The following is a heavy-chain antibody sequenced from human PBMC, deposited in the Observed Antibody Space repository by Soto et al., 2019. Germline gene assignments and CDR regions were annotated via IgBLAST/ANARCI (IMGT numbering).Heavy chain of an antibody. V-gene: IGHV6-1*01. CDR3: ARGGCSSTSCLYYYYYMDV. J-gene: IGHJ6*03. CDR1: GDSVSSNSAA. Sequence: PSQTLSLTCAICGDSVSSNSAAWNWIRQSPSRGLEWLGRTYYRSKWYNDYAVSVKSRITINPDTSKNQFSLQLNSVTPEDTAVYYCARGGCSSTSCLYYYYYMDVWGKGTTVTVSS. CDR2: TYYRSKWYN. D-gene: IGHD2-2*01.